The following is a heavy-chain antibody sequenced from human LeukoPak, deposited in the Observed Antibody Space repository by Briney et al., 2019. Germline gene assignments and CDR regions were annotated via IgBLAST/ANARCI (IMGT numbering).Heavy chain of an antibody. CDR2: INNDGSYA. CDR1: GIAFSNHW. J-gene: IGHJ5*02. Sequence: GGSLRLSCAASGIAFSNHWMHWFRQAPGKGLEWVSWINNDGSYAVYADSVRARFTISRDNAKNTLYLQMNSLRPEDTAVYYCVRDRPHNWFDPWGQGTLVTVSS. V-gene: IGHV3-74*01. CDR3: VRDRPHNWFDP.